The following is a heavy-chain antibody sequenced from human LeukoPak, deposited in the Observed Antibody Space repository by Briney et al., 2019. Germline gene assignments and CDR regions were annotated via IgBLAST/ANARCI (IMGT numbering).Heavy chain of an antibody. V-gene: IGHV1-8*01. CDR3: ARAALYCSGGSCYSPSDYYYGMDV. CDR1: GYTFTSYD. Sequence: ASVKVSCKASGYTFTSYDINLVRQATGQGLEWMGWMNPNSGNTGYAQKFQGRVTMTRNTSISTAYMELSSLRSEDTAVYYCARAALYCSGGSCYSPSDYYYGMDVWGQGTTVTVSS. D-gene: IGHD2-15*01. J-gene: IGHJ6*02. CDR2: MNPNSGNT.